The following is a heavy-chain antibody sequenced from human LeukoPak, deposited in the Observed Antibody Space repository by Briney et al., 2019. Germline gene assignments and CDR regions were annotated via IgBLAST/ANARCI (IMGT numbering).Heavy chain of an antibody. CDR1: GYTFTSYY. Sequence: GASVKVSCKASGYTFTSYYFHWVRQAPGQGLEWMGIIKPSGGSTSYAQRFQGRVTMTRDTSTSTVYMEQSSLTSEDTAVFYCARGGGGLDYWGQGTLLTVSS. J-gene: IGHJ4*02. CDR3: ARGGGGLDY. CDR2: IKPSGGST. D-gene: IGHD3-16*01. V-gene: IGHV1-46*01.